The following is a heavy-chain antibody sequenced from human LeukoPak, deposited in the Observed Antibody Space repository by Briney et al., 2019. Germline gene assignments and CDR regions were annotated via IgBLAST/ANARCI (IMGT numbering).Heavy chain of an antibody. J-gene: IGHJ6*03. V-gene: IGHV4-59*01. Sequence: NPSETLSLTCSVSGGSISTYFWTWIRQVPGKGLDWIGYMYYTGSSNYNPSLQSRVAISIDTSKNEFSLKLTSVTPADTAVYYCARGGYRSYYYVDVWGKGTTVIVSS. CDR1: GGSISTYF. CDR3: ARGGYRSYYYVDV. D-gene: IGHD3-16*02. CDR2: MYYTGSS.